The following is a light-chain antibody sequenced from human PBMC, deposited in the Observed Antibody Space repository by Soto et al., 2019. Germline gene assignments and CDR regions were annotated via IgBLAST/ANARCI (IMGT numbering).Light chain of an antibody. CDR1: QSVKSN. CDR2: GAS. V-gene: IGKV3-15*01. CDR3: QQYNNWPLT. J-gene: IGKJ4*01. Sequence: VFTQSPGTPSFSPGERAPLSCRTSQSVKSNYLAWNDQKPRQAPRLLIYGASTRATGIPARFSGSGSGTEFTLNISSLQSEDFAVYYCQQYNNWPLTFGGGTKVDI.